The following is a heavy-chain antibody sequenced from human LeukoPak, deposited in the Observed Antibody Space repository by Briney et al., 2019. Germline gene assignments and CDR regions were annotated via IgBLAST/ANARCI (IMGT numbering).Heavy chain of an antibody. V-gene: IGHV3-30*04. J-gene: IGHJ4*02. CDR3: AREGPEIRYFDGLCRVLSWYFDY. D-gene: IGHD3-9*01. CDR2: ISYDGNKK. CDR1: GFTFSSYA. Sequence: GGALRVSCAASGFTFSSYAMHWVGQAPGKGVEGGAVISYDGNKKYYADSVKGGLTISRDNSKDTLYLQMTSLRAEDTAVYHCAREGPEIRYFDGLCRVLSWYFDYWGQGTLVTVSS.